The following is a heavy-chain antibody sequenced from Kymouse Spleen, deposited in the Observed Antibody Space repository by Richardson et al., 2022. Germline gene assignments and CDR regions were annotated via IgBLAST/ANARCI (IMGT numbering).Heavy chain of an antibody. V-gene: IGHV3-15*01. CDR1: GFTFSNAW. CDR3: TTDSETLPYYYYYGMDV. Sequence: EVQLVESGGGLVKPGGSLRLSCAASGFTFSNAWMSWVRQAPGKGLEWVGRIKSKTDGGTTDYAAPVKGRFTISRDDSKNTLYLQMNSLKTEDTAVYYCTTDSETLPYYYYYGMDVWGQGTTVTVSS. CDR2: IKSKTDGGTT. J-gene: IGHJ6*02. D-gene: IGHD1-26*01,IGHD2-15*01,IGHD3-22*01.